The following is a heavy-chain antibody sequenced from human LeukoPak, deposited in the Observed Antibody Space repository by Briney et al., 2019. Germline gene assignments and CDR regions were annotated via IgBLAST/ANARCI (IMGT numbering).Heavy chain of an antibody. D-gene: IGHD3-16*01. CDR3: ARPMIWGPIGAFDI. Sequence: GESLKTSFKGSGYSFITYWIGWVRQMPGKGLEWMGIIYPGDSDTRYSPSFQGQVTIPADKSISTAYLQWSSLKASDIAMYYCARPMIWGPIGAFDIWGQGTVVTVSS. V-gene: IGHV5-51*01. CDR2: IYPGDSDT. CDR1: GYSFITYW. J-gene: IGHJ3*02.